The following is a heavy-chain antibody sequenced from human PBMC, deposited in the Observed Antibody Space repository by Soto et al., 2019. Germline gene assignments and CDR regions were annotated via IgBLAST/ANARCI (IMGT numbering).Heavy chain of an antibody. V-gene: IGHV1-69*01. D-gene: IGHD2-15*01. CDR2: IIPIFGTA. CDR1: GGTFSSYA. J-gene: IGHJ6*02. Sequence: QVQLVQSGAEVKKPGSSVKVSCKAPGGTFSSYAISWVRQAPGQGLEWLGGIIPIFGTAKYAQKFQGRVRSTADESTSTGYMELSSLRSEDTAVYYCARSQGGSSSLDIYYYCYYGMHVWGQGTTVTVSS. CDR3: ARSQGGSSSLDIYYYCYYGMHV.